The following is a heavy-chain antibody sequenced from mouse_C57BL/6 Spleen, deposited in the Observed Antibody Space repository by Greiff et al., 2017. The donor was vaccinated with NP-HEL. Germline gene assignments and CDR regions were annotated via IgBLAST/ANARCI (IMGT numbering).Heavy chain of an antibody. CDR2: ISSGGSYT. Sequence: EVKLVESGGDLVKPGGSLKLSCAASGFTFSSYGMSWVRQTPDKRLEWVATISSGGSYTYYPDSVKGRFTISRDNAKNTLYLQMSSLKSEDTAMYYCARHPYYYGNSYSYYFDYWGPGTTLTVSS. CDR3: ARHPYYYGNSYSYYFDY. D-gene: IGHD1-1*01. CDR1: GFTFSSYG. V-gene: IGHV5-6*01. J-gene: IGHJ2*01.